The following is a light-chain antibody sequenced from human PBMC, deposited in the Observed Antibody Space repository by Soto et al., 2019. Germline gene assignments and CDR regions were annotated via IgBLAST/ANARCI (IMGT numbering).Light chain of an antibody. Sequence: DIQMTQSPSTLSASVGDRVTITCRASQSISSWLAWYQQKPGKAPKLLIYDASILESGVPSRFSGSGSGTEFILTISSLQPDDFATYYCQQYNIYYTFGQGTKLEIK. CDR1: QSISSW. CDR2: DAS. J-gene: IGKJ2*01. V-gene: IGKV1-5*01. CDR3: QQYNIYYT.